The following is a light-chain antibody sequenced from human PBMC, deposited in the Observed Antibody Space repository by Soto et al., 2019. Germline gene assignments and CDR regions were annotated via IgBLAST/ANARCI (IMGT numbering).Light chain of an antibody. V-gene: IGKV3-11*01. CDR2: DAS. CDR3: QLRSTWPRT. J-gene: IGKJ4*01. CDR1: QSVTSS. Sequence: VFTGSRGTLSLSPGERATLSCRASQSVTSSLVWYQQKPGQSPRLLMYDASNRATDIPARFSGSGSGTDFTLTISSLDTEDSAVYYCQLRSTWPRTFGGGTKVDIK.